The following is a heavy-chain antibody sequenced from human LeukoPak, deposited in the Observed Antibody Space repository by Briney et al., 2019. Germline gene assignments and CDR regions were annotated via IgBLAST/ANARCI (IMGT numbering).Heavy chain of an antibody. CDR2: INSDGSST. D-gene: IGHD3-22*01. CDR1: GFTFSSYW. J-gene: IGHJ4*02. Sequence: QPGGSLRLSCAASGFTFSSYWMHWVRQAPGKGLVWVSRINSDGSSTSYADSVKGRFTISRDNAKNTLYLQMNSLRAEDTAVYYCARVYYDSSGYSPNDYWGQGTLVTVSS. V-gene: IGHV3-74*01. CDR3: ARVYYDSSGYSPNDY.